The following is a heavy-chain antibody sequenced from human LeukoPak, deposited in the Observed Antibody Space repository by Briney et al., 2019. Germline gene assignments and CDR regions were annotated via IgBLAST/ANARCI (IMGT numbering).Heavy chain of an antibody. CDR3: ARGEYSSGLRSYFDY. CDR2: INPSGGST. Sequence: ASVKVSCKASGYTFTSYYMHWMRQAPGQGLEWMGIINPSGGSTSYAQKFQGRVTMTRDTSTSTVYMELSSLRSEDTAVYYCARGEYSSGLRSYFDYWGQGTLVTVSS. CDR1: GYTFTSYY. J-gene: IGHJ4*02. D-gene: IGHD6-19*01. V-gene: IGHV1-46*01.